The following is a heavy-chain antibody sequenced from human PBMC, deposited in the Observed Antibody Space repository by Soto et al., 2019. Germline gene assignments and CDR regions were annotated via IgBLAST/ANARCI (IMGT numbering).Heavy chain of an antibody. CDR3: ARDGSGFHWYFDV. V-gene: IGHV6-1*01. CDR1: GDSVSSVTAT. D-gene: IGHD6-19*01. J-gene: IGHJ2*01. CDR2: TYYRSKWYY. Sequence: QVQLQPSGPGLVKPSQTLSLMCDISGDSVSSVTATWSWIRQSPSRGLEWLGRTYYRSKWYYDYEVSVKSRIVITPDTSKNQLTLDLNSVTPEDTAVYFCARDGSGFHWYFDVWGRGTLVTVSS.